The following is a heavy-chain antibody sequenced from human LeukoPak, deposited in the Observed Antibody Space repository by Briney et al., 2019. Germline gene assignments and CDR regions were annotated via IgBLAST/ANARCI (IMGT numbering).Heavy chain of an antibody. CDR3: ARNENSGWGYFDY. V-gene: IGHV3-23*01. Sequence: GGSLRLSCAASGFTFTSYAMSWVRQAPGKGLEWVSLINNSGGSTYYTDSVKGRFTISRDNSKSTLYLQMNSLRAEDTAVYYCARNENSGWGYFDYWGQGTLVTVSS. D-gene: IGHD5-12*01. CDR2: INNSGGST. J-gene: IGHJ4*02. CDR1: GFTFTSYA.